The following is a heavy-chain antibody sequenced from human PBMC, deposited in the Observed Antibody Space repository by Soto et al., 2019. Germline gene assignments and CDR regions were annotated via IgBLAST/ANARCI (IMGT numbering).Heavy chain of an antibody. D-gene: IGHD2-15*01. Sequence: QVQLVQSGAEVKKPGSSVKVSCKASGGTFSSYAISWVRQAPGQGLEWMGGIIPIFGTANYAQKFQGRVTITADESTSTAYMALSSLRSEDTAVYYWATEKYCSGGSCYSYYGMDVWGQGTTVTVSS. CDR3: ATEKYCSGGSCYSYYGMDV. V-gene: IGHV1-69*01. CDR1: GGTFSSYA. CDR2: IIPIFGTA. J-gene: IGHJ6*02.